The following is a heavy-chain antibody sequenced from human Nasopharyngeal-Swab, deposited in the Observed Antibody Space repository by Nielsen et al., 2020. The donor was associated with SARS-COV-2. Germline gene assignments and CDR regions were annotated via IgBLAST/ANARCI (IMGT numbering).Heavy chain of an antibody. CDR2: IDYRRRT. V-gene: IGHV4-39*01. CDR1: GGSVSDTDYF. J-gene: IGHJ4*02. D-gene: IGHD1-26*01. Sequence: SETLSLTCTVSGGSVSDTDYFWGWIRQPPVAGLEWIGNIDYRRRTFYNLSLKSRVGISVDMSRNQFSLNLHSVTAADTGVYYCASYYVGVDGQKRFDDWGQGTLVTVSS. CDR3: ASYYVGVDGQKRFDD.